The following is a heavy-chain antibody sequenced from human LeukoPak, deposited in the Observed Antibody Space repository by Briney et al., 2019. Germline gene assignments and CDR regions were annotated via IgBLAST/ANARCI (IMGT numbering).Heavy chain of an antibody. D-gene: IGHD3-22*01. V-gene: IGHV4-59*08. J-gene: IGHJ3*02. CDR1: GGSISSYY. CDR3: AKTIIDSSGYLEAFDI. Sequence: SETLSLTCTVSGGSISSYYWSWIRQPPGKGLEWIGYIYYSGSTKYNPSLKSRLTIFVDTSKDQFSLKLSSVTAADTAGYYCAKTIIDSSGYLEAFDIWGQGTMVTVSS. CDR2: IYYSGST.